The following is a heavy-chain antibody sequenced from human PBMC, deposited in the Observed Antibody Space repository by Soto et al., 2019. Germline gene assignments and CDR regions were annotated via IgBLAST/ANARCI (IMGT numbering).Heavy chain of an antibody. CDR3: ARVWLLSSSWYDYYGMDV. V-gene: IGHV3-21*01. D-gene: IGHD6-13*01. J-gene: IGHJ6*02. CDR2: ISSSSSYI. Sequence: EVQLVESGGGLVKPGGSLRLSCAASGFTFSSYSMNWVRQAPGKGLEWVSSISSSSSYIYYADSVKGRFTISRDNAKNSLYLQMNSMRAEDTAVYYCARVWLLSSSWYDYYGMDVWGQGTTVTVSS. CDR1: GFTFSSYS.